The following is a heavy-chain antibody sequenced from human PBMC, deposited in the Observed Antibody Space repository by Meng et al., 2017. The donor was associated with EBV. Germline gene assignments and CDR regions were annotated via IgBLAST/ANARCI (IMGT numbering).Heavy chain of an antibody. Sequence: VQLVESWGGRKKPGASVKASGKASGYTITSYAMHWVRQAPGQRLEWMGWINAGNGNTKYSQKFQGRVTITRDTSASTAYMELSSLRSEDTAVYYCARRGGVADWFDPWGQGTLVTVSS. CDR2: INAGNGNT. CDR3: ARRGGVADWFDP. D-gene: IGHD2-15*01. V-gene: IGHV1-3*01. CDR1: GYTITSYA. J-gene: IGHJ5*02.